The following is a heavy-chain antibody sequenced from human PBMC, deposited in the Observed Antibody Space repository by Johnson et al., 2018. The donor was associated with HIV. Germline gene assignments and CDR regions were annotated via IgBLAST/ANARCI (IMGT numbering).Heavy chain of an antibody. CDR1: GLTFSSYG. V-gene: IGHV3-30*18. Sequence: QEQLVESGGGVVQPGRSLRLSCAASGLTFSSYGMHWVRQAPGKGLEWVAIISYDGSNKYYADSVKGRFTISRDNSKNTLYLQMNSLRAEDTAVYYCAKDSMGYNWNQFEAFDIWGQGTMVTVSS. D-gene: IGHD1-20*01. CDR2: ISYDGSNK. J-gene: IGHJ3*02. CDR3: AKDSMGYNWNQFEAFDI.